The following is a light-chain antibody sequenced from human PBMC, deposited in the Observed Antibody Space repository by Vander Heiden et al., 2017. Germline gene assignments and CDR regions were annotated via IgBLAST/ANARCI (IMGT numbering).Light chain of an antibody. CDR1: QSISTY. CDR2: GAS. V-gene: IGKV1-39*01. Sequence: DIQMTQSPSSLSASVGDRVSITCRASQSISTYLNWYQQRPGRAPKLLIFGASSLQSGVPSRFSDSGSGTDFTLTISRLQPEDFATYYCQQSDSYPWTFGQGTRVEI. J-gene: IGKJ1*01. CDR3: QQSDSYPWT.